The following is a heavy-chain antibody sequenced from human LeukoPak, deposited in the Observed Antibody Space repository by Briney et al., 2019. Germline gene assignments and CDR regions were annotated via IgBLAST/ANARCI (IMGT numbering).Heavy chain of an antibody. V-gene: IGHV5-51*01. J-gene: IGHJ4*02. D-gene: IGHD2-15*01. CDR2: IYPGDSDT. CDR3: ARHIGVRAAYFDY. CDR1: DYSFSSYW. Sequence: GESLKISCKGSDYSFSSYWIGWVRQMPGKGLEWMGIIYPGDSDTRYSPSFQGQVTISADKSITTAYLQWSSLKASDTAIYYCARHIGVRAAYFDYWGQGTLVTVSP.